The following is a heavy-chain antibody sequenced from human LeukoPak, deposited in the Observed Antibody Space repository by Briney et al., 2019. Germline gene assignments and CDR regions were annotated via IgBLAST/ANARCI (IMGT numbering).Heavy chain of an antibody. CDR2: ISSDGSST. CDR3: ARISLSGWANDY. D-gene: IGHD6-19*01. V-gene: IGHV3-74*01. J-gene: IGHJ4*02. Sequence: QSGGSLRLSCAASGFTFSSYWMHWVRQAPGKGLVWVTRISSDGSSTSYADSVKGRFTISRDNAKNTLYLQMSSLRAEDTAMYYCARISLSGWANDYWGQGTLVTVSS. CDR1: GFTFSSYW.